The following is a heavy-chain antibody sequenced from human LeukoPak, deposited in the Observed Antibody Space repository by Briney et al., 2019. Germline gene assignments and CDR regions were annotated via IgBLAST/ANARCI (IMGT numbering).Heavy chain of an antibody. CDR2: INPNSGGT. Sequence: PGASVKLSCKASGYTFTSYGISWVRQVPGQGLEWMGWINPNSGGTNYAQKFQGRVTMTRDTSISTAYMELSRLRSDDTAVYYCARDSRGGLTYYYDSSGSPLFDYWGQGTLVTVSS. J-gene: IGHJ4*02. CDR3: ARDSRGGLTYYYDSSGSPLFDY. V-gene: IGHV1-2*02. D-gene: IGHD3-22*01. CDR1: GYTFTSYG.